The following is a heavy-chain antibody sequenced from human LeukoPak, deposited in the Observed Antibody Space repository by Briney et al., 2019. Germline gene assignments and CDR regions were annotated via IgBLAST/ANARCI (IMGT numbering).Heavy chain of an antibody. V-gene: IGHV4-59*11. D-gene: IGHD3-22*01. CDR3: AREVNYYDSSGYYYWFDP. CDR1: GGSISSHY. Sequence: SETLSLTCTVSGGSISSHYWSWTRQPPGKGLEWIGYIYYSGSTNYNPSLKSRVTISVDTSKNQFSLKLSSVTAADTAVYYCAREVNYYDSSGYYYWFDPWGQGTLVTVSS. J-gene: IGHJ5*02. CDR2: IYYSGST.